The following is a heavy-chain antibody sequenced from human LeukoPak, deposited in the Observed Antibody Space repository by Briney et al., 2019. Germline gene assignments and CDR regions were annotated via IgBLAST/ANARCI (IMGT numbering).Heavy chain of an antibody. CDR2: IYHSGST. V-gene: IGHV4-30-2*01. CDR1: GGSISSGGYY. CDR3: ARDIAAAGNFDY. D-gene: IGHD6-13*01. Sequence: PSQTLSLTCTVSGGSISSGGYYWSWIRQPPGKGLEWIGYIYHSGSTYYNPSLKSRVTISVDRSKNQFSLKLSSVTAADTAVYYCARDIAAAGNFDYWGQGTLVTVSS. J-gene: IGHJ4*02.